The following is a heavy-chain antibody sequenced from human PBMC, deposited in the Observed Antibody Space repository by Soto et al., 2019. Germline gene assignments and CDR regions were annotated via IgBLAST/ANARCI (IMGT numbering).Heavy chain of an antibody. CDR3: ARCVSGGSGWYEYFDY. J-gene: IGHJ4*02. CDR1: GGTFNNYA. CDR2: IIPIFATA. Sequence: QVQLVQSGAEVKKPGSSVQVSCKASGGTFNNYAFSWVRQAPGQGLEWMGGIIPIFATANYAQKIQGRVTITADESTSTAYMELSSLRFEDTAVYYCARCVSGGSGWYEYFDYWGQGTLVTVSS. D-gene: IGHD6-19*01. V-gene: IGHV1-69*01.